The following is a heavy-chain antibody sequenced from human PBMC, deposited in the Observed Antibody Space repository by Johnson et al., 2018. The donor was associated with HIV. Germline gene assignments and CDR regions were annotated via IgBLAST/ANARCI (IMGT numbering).Heavy chain of an antibody. Sequence: VQLVESGGGLVQPGGSLRLSCAASGFKYAASGLAFSNYAVKWVSHTPGGDGGTSFADSVKGRFTISRDNSKNSLYLQMNSLRAEDTAVYYCAREGEPDGFDIWGQGTMVTVSS. D-gene: IGHD3-16*01. CDR3: AREGEPDGFDI. V-gene: IGHV3-23*04. CDR2: TPGGDGGT. J-gene: IGHJ3*02. CDR1: GFKYAA.